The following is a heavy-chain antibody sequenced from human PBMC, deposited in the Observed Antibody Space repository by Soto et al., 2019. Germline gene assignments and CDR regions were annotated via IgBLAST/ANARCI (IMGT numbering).Heavy chain of an antibody. Sequence: QVQLVQSGAEVKKPGASVKVSCKASGYTFTSYDINWVRQATGQGLEWMGWMNPNSGNTGYAQKFQGRXTXNXXTSISTAYMALSSLRSEDTAVYYCASTLYGDNVDYWGQGTLVTVSS. CDR2: MNPNSGNT. CDR3: ASTLYGDNVDY. J-gene: IGHJ4*02. CDR1: GYTFTSYD. D-gene: IGHD4-17*01. V-gene: IGHV1-8*01.